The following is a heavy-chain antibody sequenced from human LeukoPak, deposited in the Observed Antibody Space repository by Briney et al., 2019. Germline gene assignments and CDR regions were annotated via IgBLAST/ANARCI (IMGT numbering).Heavy chain of an antibody. CDR3: ASEVVVPAAFDY. CDR2: IYYSGST. CDR1: GXSISSSSYY. D-gene: IGHD2-2*01. V-gene: IGHV4-39*01. J-gene: IGHJ4*02. Sequence: SETLSLTCTVSGXSISSSSYYWGWIRQPPGRGLEWIGSIYYSGSTYYNPSLKSRVTISVDTSKNQFSLKLSSVTAADTAVYYCASEVVVPAAFDYWGQGTLVTVSS.